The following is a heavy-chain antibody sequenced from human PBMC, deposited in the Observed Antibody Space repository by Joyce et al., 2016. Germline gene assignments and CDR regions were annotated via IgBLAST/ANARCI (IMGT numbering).Heavy chain of an antibody. CDR3: ARARRGIILARGEMGEYLQH. CDR2: VNDRGRT. CDR1: GGSLSGYY. Sequence: QVQLQEWGAGLLKPSETLSLTCAVYGGSLSGYYWSWNRQAPGMGLLWIGEVNDRGRTNYTPSLKSRATTSMDTSKNQFSLRLTTVTAAYTAVYFCARARRGIILARGEMGEYLQHWGRGTVVIVSS. V-gene: IGHV4-34*01. D-gene: IGHD3-10*01. J-gene: IGHJ1*01.